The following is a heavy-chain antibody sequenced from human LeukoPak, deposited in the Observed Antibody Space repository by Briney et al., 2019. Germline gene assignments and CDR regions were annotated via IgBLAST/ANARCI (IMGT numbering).Heavy chain of an antibody. Sequence: ASVKVSCKASGYTFTGYYMHWVRQAPGQGLEWMGWINPNSGGTNYAQKFQGRVTMTRDTSISTAYMELSRLRSDDTAVYHCARSIAAAGHFDYWGQGTLVTVSS. J-gene: IGHJ4*02. CDR2: INPNSGGT. D-gene: IGHD6-13*01. V-gene: IGHV1-2*02. CDR3: ARSIAAAGHFDY. CDR1: GYTFTGYY.